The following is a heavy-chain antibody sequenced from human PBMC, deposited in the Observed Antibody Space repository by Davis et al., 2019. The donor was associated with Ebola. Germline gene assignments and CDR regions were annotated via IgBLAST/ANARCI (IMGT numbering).Heavy chain of an antibody. CDR2: IWYDGSNK. CDR3: ARGYSSGGDFDY. J-gene: IGHJ4*02. V-gene: IGHV3-33*08. Sequence: PGGSLRLSCAASGFTFSSYGMHWVRQAPGKGLEWVAVIWYDGSNKYYADSVKGRFTISRDNSKNTLYLQMNSLRAEDTAVYYCARGYSSGGDFDYWGQGTLVTVSS. CDR1: GFTFSSYG. D-gene: IGHD6-19*01.